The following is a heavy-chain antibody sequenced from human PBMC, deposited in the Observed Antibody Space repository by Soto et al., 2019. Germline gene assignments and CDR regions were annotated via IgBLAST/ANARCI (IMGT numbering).Heavy chain of an antibody. Sequence: QVQLQESGPGLVKPSQTLSVTCTVSGDSITSGPYYWSWVRQLPGRGLEWIGYIYFIGNSYYNPYVQSRITISLDRAKNQFSLELITVTAAATAVFYCYSSGGSNSWYGVFDFWGQGTLVNVSS. J-gene: IGHJ4*02. CDR3: YSSGGSNSWYGVFDF. V-gene: IGHV4-31*03. CDR2: IYFIGNS. D-gene: IGHD5-18*01. CDR1: GDSITSGPYY.